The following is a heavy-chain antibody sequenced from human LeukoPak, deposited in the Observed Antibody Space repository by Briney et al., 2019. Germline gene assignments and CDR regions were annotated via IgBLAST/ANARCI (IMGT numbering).Heavy chain of an antibody. Sequence: ASVKVSCKASGYTFTSSGTSWVRQAPGQGLEWMGWISAYNGNTNYAQKLQGRVTMTTDTSTSTAYMELRSLRSDDTVVYYCARDGGRGWYQDFEAFDIWGQGTMVTVSS. CDR2: ISAYNGNT. CDR1: GYTFTSSG. CDR3: ARDGGRGWYQDFEAFDI. V-gene: IGHV1-18*01. D-gene: IGHD6-19*01. J-gene: IGHJ3*02.